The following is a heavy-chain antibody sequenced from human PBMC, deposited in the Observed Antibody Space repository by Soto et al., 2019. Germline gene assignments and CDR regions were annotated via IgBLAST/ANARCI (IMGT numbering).Heavy chain of an antibody. CDR2: INAGNGNT. D-gene: IGHD6-6*01. CDR1: GYTFTSYA. V-gene: IGHV1-3*01. Sequence: ASVKVSCKASGYTFTSYAMHWVRQAPGQRLEWMGWINAGNGNTKYSQKFQGRVTITRDTSASTAYMELSSLRSEDTAVYYCARGYRGYSSSSILTLGAWFDPWGQGTLVTVSS. CDR3: ARGYRGYSSSSILTLGAWFDP. J-gene: IGHJ5*02.